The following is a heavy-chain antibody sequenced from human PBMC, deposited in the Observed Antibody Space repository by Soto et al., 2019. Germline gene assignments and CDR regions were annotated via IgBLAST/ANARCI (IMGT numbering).Heavy chain of an antibody. Sequence: SETLSLTCAVSGGTISSGAYSWSWIRQPPGKGLEWIGYIYHSGSTYYNPSLKSRVTISVDRSKNQFSLKLSSVTAADTAVYYCARGAFDSSGYYLDYWGQGTLVTVSS. D-gene: IGHD3-22*01. CDR3: ARGAFDSSGYYLDY. CDR1: GGTISSGAYS. CDR2: IYHSGST. J-gene: IGHJ4*02. V-gene: IGHV4-30-2*01.